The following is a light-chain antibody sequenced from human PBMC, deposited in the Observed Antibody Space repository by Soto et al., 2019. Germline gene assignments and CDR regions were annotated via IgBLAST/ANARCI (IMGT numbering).Light chain of an antibody. CDR3: LQHNSYPWT. V-gene: IGKV1-5*03. Sequence: DIQMTQSPSTLSASIGDRVTITCRASRNIGSWLAWYQQKAGKAPNLLIYKASTLETGVPSRFSGSASGTEFTLTISSLQPDDFATYYCLQHNSYPWTFGQGTKVEIK. CDR1: RNIGSW. CDR2: KAS. J-gene: IGKJ1*01.